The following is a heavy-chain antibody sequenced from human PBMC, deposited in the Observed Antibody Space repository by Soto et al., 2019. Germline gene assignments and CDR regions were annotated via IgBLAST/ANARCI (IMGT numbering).Heavy chain of an antibody. CDR1: GFTFDDNA. CDR2: ISSSSSYI. CDR3: AIVSRGSSPSYYYYYGMDV. J-gene: IGHJ6*02. Sequence: GGSLRLSCAVSGFTFDDNAMHWVRQAPEKGLEWVSSISSSSSYIYYADSVKGRFTISRDNAMNSLYLQMNSLRAEDTAVYYCAIVSRGSSPSYYYYYGMDVWGQGTTVTVSS. V-gene: IGHV3-21*01. D-gene: IGHD6-13*01.